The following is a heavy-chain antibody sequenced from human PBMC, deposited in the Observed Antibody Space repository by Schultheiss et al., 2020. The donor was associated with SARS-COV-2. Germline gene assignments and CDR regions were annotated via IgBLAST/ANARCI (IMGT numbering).Heavy chain of an antibody. V-gene: IGHV4-59*01. D-gene: IGHD6-13*01. J-gene: IGHJ4*02. Sequence: SETLSLTCAVYGGSFSGYYWGWIRQPPGKGLEWIGYIYYSGSTNYNPSLKSRVTISVDTSKNQFSLKLSSVTAADTAVYYCARGVGGAAAETVDYWGQGTLVTVSS. CDR3: ARGVGGAAAETVDY. CDR1: GGSFSGYY. CDR2: IYYSGST.